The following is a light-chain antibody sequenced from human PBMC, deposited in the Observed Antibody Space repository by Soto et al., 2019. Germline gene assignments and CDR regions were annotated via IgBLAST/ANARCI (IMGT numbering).Light chain of an antibody. V-gene: IGKV3-11*01. CDR2: ETS. J-gene: IGKJ5*01. CDR3: QQRHNRPIT. Sequence: EIVLTQSPATLSLSPGERATLSGRASQTIRGLLAWYQHRPRQAPRLVIYETSNRATDIPARFSGSGSGPDFTVTISSLEPADFGVYYCQQRHNRPITFGQGTRLDIK. CDR1: QTIRGL.